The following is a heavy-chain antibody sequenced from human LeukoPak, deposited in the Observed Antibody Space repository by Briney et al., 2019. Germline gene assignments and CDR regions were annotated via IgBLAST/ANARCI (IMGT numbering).Heavy chain of an antibody. D-gene: IGHD3-22*01. Sequence: GGSLRLSCAASGFTFSSHSMNWVRQAPGKGLEWVSYISSSSSTIYYADSVKGRFTISRDNSKNTLYLQMNSLRAEDTAVYYCARPIVVVITGAFDIWGQGTMVTVSS. CDR1: GFTFSSHS. J-gene: IGHJ3*02. CDR3: ARPIVVVITGAFDI. V-gene: IGHV3-48*01. CDR2: ISSSSSTI.